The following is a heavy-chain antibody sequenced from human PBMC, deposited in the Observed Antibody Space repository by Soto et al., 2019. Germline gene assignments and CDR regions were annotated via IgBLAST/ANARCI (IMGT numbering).Heavy chain of an antibody. Sequence: QVQLVQSGAEVKKPGASVKVSCKASGYTFTSYGISWVRQAPGQGLEWMGWISAYNGNTNYAQKLQGRVTMTTDTSTSTAYMELRSLRSGDTAVYYCARDQGPPYDYIAHAFDIWGQGTMVTVSS. V-gene: IGHV1-18*01. CDR2: ISAYNGNT. CDR1: GYTFTSYG. J-gene: IGHJ3*02. D-gene: IGHD3-16*01. CDR3: ARDQGPPYDYIAHAFDI.